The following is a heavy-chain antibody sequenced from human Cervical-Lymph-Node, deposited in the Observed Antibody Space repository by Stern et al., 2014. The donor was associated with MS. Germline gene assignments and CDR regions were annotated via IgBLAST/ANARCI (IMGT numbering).Heavy chain of an antibody. CDR1: GFTFSDHY. V-gene: IGHV3-11*01. CDR2: IDTGGSTV. CDR3: ARNLNDGVADH. Sequence: VQLVESGGGLVKPGGSLRLSCVVSGFTFSDHYMSWIRQAPGKGLEWISYIDTGGSTVSYGDSVKGRFTIPRDNAKNSMYMQMNSLRAEDTAVYYCARNLNDGVADHWGQGTLVTVSS. J-gene: IGHJ4*02. D-gene: IGHD3-3*01.